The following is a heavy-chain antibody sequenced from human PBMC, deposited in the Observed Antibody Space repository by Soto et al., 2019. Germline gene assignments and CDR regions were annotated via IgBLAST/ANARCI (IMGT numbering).Heavy chain of an antibody. J-gene: IGHJ4*02. CDR2: IYYSGST. V-gene: IGHV4-30-4*01. CDR3: ARGPFLEWLLGFYFDY. D-gene: IGHD3-3*01. CDR1: GDSNSSGDYY. Sequence: QRLSRLGALFGDSNSSGDYYWRWIHEPPGKGLEWIGYIYYSGSTYYNPSLKRRVTISVDTSKNQFSLTLSSVTAADTAVYYCARGPFLEWLLGFYFDYWGQGTLVTVYS.